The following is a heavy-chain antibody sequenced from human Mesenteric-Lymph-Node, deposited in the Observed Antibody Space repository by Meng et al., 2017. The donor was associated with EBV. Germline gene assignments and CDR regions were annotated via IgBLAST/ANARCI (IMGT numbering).Heavy chain of an antibody. CDR3: AGGDYVNQFNY. D-gene: IGHD4-17*01. V-gene: IGHV4-30-2*06. Sequence: QLHLQEPGSGLVKPSQTLSLTCTVSGGSVNSGGYSWSWIRQSPEKGLEWIGYVHHSGLTYYNPSLETRVIISLERSKNQFSLKLTSVTAADTAVYYCAGGDYVNQFNYWGQGTLVTVSS. J-gene: IGHJ4*02. CDR1: GGSVNSGGYS. CDR2: VHHSGLT.